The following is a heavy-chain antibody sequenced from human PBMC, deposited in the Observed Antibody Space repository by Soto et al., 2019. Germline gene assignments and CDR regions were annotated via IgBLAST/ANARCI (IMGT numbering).Heavy chain of an antibody. Sequence: SETLSLTCTFSCGSIISGDYYWSWIRQPPGKGLEWIGYIYYSGSTYYNPSLKSRVTISVDTSKNQFSLKLSSVTAADTAVYYCARAACSGGSCYWAFDYWGQGTLVTVPQ. D-gene: IGHD2-15*01. CDR3: ARAACSGGSCYWAFDY. V-gene: IGHV4-30-4*01. J-gene: IGHJ4*02. CDR1: CGSIISGDYY. CDR2: IYYSGST.